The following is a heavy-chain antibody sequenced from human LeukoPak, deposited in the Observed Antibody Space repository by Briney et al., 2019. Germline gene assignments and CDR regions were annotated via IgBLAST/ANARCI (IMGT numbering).Heavy chain of an antibody. V-gene: IGHV4-38-2*01. D-gene: IGHD6-19*01. CDR1: GYSISSGYY. CDR2: IYHSGST. J-gene: IGHJ4*02. Sequence: PSETLSLTCAVSGYSISSGYYWGWIRQPPGKGLEWIGSIYHSGSTYYNPSLKSRVTISVDTSKNQFSLKLSSVTAADTAVYYCARGGSRSGWYHDYFDYWGQGTLVTVSS. CDR3: ARGGSRSGWYHDYFDY.